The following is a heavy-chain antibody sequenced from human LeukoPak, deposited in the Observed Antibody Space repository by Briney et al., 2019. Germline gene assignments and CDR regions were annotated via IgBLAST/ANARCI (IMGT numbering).Heavy chain of an antibody. V-gene: IGHV3-21*01. CDR2: ISSSSSYI. Sequence: GGSLRLSCAASGFTFSSYSMNWVRQAPGKGLEWVSSISSSSSYIYYADSVKGRFTISRDNAKNSLYLQMNSLRAEDTAVYYCASARESCIGSTCYEYFHHWGQGTPLTVSS. CDR3: ASARESCIGSTCYEYFHH. J-gene: IGHJ1*01. D-gene: IGHD2-2*01. CDR1: GFTFSSYS.